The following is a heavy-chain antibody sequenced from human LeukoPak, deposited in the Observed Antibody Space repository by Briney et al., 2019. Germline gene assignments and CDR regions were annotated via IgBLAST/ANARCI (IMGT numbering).Heavy chain of an antibody. D-gene: IGHD1-26*01. CDR3: AKDKRGGSYYPPIDY. Sequence: GGSLRLSCAASGFTFSDYYMSWIRQAPGKGLEWVSAISGSGGSTYYADSVKGRFTISRDNSKNTLYLQMNSLRAEDTAVYYCAKDKRGGSYYPPIDYWGQGTLVTVSS. CDR1: GFTFSDYY. J-gene: IGHJ4*02. CDR2: ISGSGGST. V-gene: IGHV3-23*01.